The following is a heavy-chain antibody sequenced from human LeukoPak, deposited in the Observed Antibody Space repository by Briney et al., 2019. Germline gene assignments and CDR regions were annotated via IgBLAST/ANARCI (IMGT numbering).Heavy chain of an antibody. Sequence: PGRSLRLSCAASGFTFSSYGMHWVRQAPGKGLEWVAVISYDGSNKYYADSVKGRFTISRDNSKNTLYLQMNSLRAEDTAVYYCAKLGHSYGYVDALDIWGQGTMVTVSS. V-gene: IGHV3-30*18. CDR3: AKLGHSYGYVDALDI. D-gene: IGHD5-18*01. J-gene: IGHJ3*02. CDR2: ISYDGSNK. CDR1: GFTFSSYG.